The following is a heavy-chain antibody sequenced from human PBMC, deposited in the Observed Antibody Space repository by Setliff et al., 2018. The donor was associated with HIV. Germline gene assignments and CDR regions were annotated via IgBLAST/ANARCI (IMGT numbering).Heavy chain of an antibody. D-gene: IGHD3-22*01. Sequence: SETLSLTCTVSGGSISSGSYYWNFIRQPAGKGLELIGHIHSSGTTNYNPSLKSRVTISADTSRNQFSLKLASVTAADTAVYYCARAPYDTNGFGYFDFWGRGTLVTVSS. CDR3: ARAPYDTNGFGYFDF. V-gene: IGHV4-61*09. CDR2: IHSSGTT. CDR1: GGSISSGSYY. J-gene: IGHJ2*01.